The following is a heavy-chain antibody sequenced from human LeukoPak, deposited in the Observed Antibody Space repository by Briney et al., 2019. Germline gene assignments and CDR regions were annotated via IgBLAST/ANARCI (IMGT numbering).Heavy chain of an antibody. D-gene: IGHD3-9*01. J-gene: IGHJ4*02. CDR1: GGSVSSSRYY. CDR2: IYYTGST. CDR3: ARRKSFDYLSPIDS. Sequence: PSETLSLTCPVSGGSVSSSRYYWGWIRQPPGKGLEWIGSIYYTGSTYYKPSLKSRVTTSVDASKNQISLKLSSVTAADTAVYFCARRKSFDYLSPIDSWGQGTLVTVSS. V-gene: IGHV4-39*01.